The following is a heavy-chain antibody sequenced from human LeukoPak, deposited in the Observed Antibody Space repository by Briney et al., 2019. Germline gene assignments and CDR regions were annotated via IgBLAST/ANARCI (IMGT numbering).Heavy chain of an antibody. Sequence: PSETLSLTCAVYGGSFSGYYWSWIRQPPGKGLEGIGEINHSGSTNYNPSLKSRVTISVDTSKNQFSLKLSSVTAADTAVYYCARGSRPTMIVVVTRPFDYWGQGTLVTVSS. V-gene: IGHV4-34*01. CDR3: ARGSRPTMIVVVTRPFDY. CDR2: INHSGST. CDR1: GGSFSGYY. J-gene: IGHJ4*02. D-gene: IGHD3-22*01.